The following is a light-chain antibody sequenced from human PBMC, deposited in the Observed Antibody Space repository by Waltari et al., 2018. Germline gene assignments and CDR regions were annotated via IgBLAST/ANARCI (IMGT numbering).Light chain of an antibody. CDR1: ESVSSSH. V-gene: IGKV3-20*01. CDR3: QQFGSSPFT. Sequence: EIVLTQSPGTLSLSPGERATLSCRASESVSSSHLAWYQQKPGQAPSLLVYAESSRATGIPDRFSGSGSGTDCTLTISRLEPEDFAVYYCQQFGSSPFTFGGGTKVEIK. CDR2: AES. J-gene: IGKJ4*01.